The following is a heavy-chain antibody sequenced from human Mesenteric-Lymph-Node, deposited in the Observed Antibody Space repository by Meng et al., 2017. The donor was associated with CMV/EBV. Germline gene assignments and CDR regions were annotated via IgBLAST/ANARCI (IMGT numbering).Heavy chain of an antibody. CDR3: ARERQHDLDNWFDP. CDR1: SGSVSSGSYY. V-gene: IGHV4-61*01. D-gene: IGHD1-1*01. Sequence: SSGSVSSGSYYWSWIRQPPGKGLEWIGYIYYSGSTNYNPSLKSRVTISVDTSKNQFSLKLSSVTAADTAVYYCARERQHDLDNWFDPWGQGTLVTVSS. J-gene: IGHJ5*02. CDR2: IYYSGST.